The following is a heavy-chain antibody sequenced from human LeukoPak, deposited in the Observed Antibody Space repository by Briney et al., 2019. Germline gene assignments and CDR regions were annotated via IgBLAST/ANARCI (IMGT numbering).Heavy chain of an antibody. V-gene: IGHV4-30-2*01. CDR1: GGSISSGGYS. D-gene: IGHD3-22*01. CDR2: IYHSGST. J-gene: IGHJ4*02. CDR3: ASSYDSSGYLFDY. Sequence: PSETLSLTCAASGGSISSGGYSWSWIRQPPGKGLEWIGYIYHSGSTYYNPSLKSRVTISVDRSKNQFSLKLSSVTAADTAVHYCASSYDSSGYLFDYWGQGTLVTVSS.